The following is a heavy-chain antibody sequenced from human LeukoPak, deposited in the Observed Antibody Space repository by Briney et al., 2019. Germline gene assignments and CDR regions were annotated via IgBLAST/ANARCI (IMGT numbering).Heavy chain of an antibody. D-gene: IGHD2-2*01. CDR3: ARDVCSSTSCYYYYGMDV. CDR2: IYYSGST. CDR1: GGSITNNNFY. Sequence: PSETLSLTCTVSGGSITNNNFYWSWIRQPPGKGLEWIGYIYYSGSTYYNPSLKSRVTISVDTSKNQFSLKLSSVTAADTAVYYCARDVCSSTSCYYYYGMDVWGQGTTVTVSS. V-gene: IGHV4-30-4*01. J-gene: IGHJ6*02.